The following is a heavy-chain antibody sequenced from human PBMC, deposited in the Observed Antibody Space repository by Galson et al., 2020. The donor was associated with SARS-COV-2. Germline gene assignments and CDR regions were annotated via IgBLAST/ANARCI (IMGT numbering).Heavy chain of an antibody. CDR2: ISYDGSNK. CDR3: AKDQAVPAGYYYYYYMDV. CDR1: GFTFSSYG. D-gene: IGHD2-2*01. Sequence: GGSLRLSCAASGFTFSSYGMHWVRQAPGKGLEWVAVISYDGSNKYYADSVKGRFTISRDNSKNTLYLQMNSLRAEDTAVYYCAKDQAVPAGYYYYYYMDVWGKGTTVTVSS. V-gene: IGHV3-30*18. J-gene: IGHJ6*03.